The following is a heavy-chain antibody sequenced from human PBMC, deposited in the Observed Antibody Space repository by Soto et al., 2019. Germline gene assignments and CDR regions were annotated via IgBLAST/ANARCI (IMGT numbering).Heavy chain of an antibody. V-gene: IGHV3-74*01. Sequence: EVQLVESGGGLVQPGGSLRLSCAASGFTFSSYWMHWVRQAPGKGLVWVSRINSDGSSTSYADSVKGRFTISRDNAKNTLYLQMNSLRAEDTAVYYCARRAFAGTYYYYGMDVWGQGTTVTVSS. CDR1: GFTFSSYW. D-gene: IGHD1-1*01. CDR3: ARRAFAGTYYYYGMDV. J-gene: IGHJ6*02. CDR2: INSDGSST.